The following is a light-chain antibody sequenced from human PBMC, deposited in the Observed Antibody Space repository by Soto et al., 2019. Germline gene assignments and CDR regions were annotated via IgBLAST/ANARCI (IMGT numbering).Light chain of an antibody. V-gene: IGLV1-40*01. CDR1: SSNLGAGHN. CDR3: QSYDNSLNGVV. Sequence: QSVLTQPPSVSGAPGQGVAISCTGTSSNLGAGHNVHWYQQLPGTVPKLLIYSDTNRPSGVPDRFSASKSGTSAVLAITGLQAEDEVDYFCQSYDNSLNGVVFGGGTKLTVL. CDR2: SDT. J-gene: IGLJ3*02.